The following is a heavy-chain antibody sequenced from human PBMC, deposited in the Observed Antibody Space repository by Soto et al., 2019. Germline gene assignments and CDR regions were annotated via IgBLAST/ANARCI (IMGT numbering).Heavy chain of an antibody. D-gene: IGHD6-19*01. V-gene: IGHV1-69*01. Sequence: QVQLVQSGAEVKKPGSSVKVSCKASGGTFSSYAISWVRQAPGQGLEWMGGIIPIFGTANYAQKFQGRVTITADESTRTAYMELSSLRSEGTAVYYWARGLGPSIAVAGSGGMDVWGQGTTVTVSS. CDR3: ARGLGPSIAVAGSGGMDV. J-gene: IGHJ6*02. CDR2: IIPIFGTA. CDR1: GGTFSSYA.